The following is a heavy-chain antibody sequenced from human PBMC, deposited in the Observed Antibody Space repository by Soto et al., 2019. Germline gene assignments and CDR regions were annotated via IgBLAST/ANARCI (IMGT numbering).Heavy chain of an antibody. CDR1: GGSISSGDYY. D-gene: IGHD2-2*01. V-gene: IGHV4-30-4*01. J-gene: IGHJ6*02. Sequence: QVQLQESGPGLVKPSQTLSLTCTVSGGSISSGDYYWSWIRQPPGKGLEWIGYIYYSGSTYYNPSLTSRVTISVDTSKNQFSLKLSSVTAADTAVYYCARTLWMGYCISPSLCKQGMDVWGQGTTVTVSS. CDR3: ARTLWMGYCISPSLCKQGMDV. CDR2: IYYSGST.